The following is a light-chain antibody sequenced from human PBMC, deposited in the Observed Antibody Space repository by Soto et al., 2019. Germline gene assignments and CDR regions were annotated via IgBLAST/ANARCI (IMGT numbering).Light chain of an antibody. CDR3: QQRGNRPPWT. CDR1: QSVGKY. J-gene: IGKJ1*01. V-gene: IGKV3-11*01. Sequence: EIVMTHSPATLSLSPGEIATLSCGASQSVGKYLVWYQQKPGQAPRLLIYDASNRATGIPARFSGSGSGTDFTLTISSLEPEDFAVYYCQQRGNRPPWTFGQGTKVDIK. CDR2: DAS.